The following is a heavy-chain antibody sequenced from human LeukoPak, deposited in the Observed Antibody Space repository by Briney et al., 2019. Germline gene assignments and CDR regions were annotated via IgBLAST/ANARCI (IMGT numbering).Heavy chain of an antibody. CDR3: ARARSITIFGVVIWFDP. CDR2: INHSGST. V-gene: IGHV4-34*01. Sequence: SETLSLTCAVYGGSFSGYYWSWIRQPPGKGLEWIGEINHSGSTNYNPSLKSRVTISVDTSKNQSSLKLSSVTAADTAVYYCARARSITIFGVVIWFDPWGQGTLVTVSS. D-gene: IGHD3-3*01. J-gene: IGHJ5*02. CDR1: GGSFSGYY.